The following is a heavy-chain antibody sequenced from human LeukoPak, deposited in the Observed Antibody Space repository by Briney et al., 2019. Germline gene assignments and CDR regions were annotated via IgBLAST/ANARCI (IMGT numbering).Heavy chain of an antibody. D-gene: IGHD2-2*01. CDR3: ARVVVVPAGLYYYYGMDV. V-gene: IGHV3-48*01. CDR1: GFTFSSYS. CDR2: ISSSSSTI. Sequence: GGSLRLSCAASGFTFSSYSMNWVRRAPGKGLEWVSYISSSSSTIYYADPVKGRFTISRDNAKNSLYLQMNSLRAEDTAVYYCARVVVVPAGLYYYYGMDVWGQGTTVTVSS. J-gene: IGHJ6*02.